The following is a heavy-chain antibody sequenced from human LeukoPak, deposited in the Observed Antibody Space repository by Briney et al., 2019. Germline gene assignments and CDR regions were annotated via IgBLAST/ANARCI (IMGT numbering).Heavy chain of an antibody. CDR2: IYTSGST. J-gene: IGHJ6*03. CDR3: ARWHYGDPPYYYYYMDV. Sequence: SETLSLTCTVSGGSISSYYWSWIRQPAGKGLEGIGRIYTSGSTNYNPSLKSRVTMSVDTSKNQFSLKLSSVPAADTAVYYCARWHYGDPPYYYYYMDVWGKGTTVTVSS. V-gene: IGHV4-4*07. CDR1: GGSISSYY. D-gene: IGHD4-17*01.